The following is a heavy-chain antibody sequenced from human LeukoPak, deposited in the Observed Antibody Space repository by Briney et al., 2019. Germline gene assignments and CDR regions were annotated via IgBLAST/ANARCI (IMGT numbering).Heavy chain of an antibody. J-gene: IGHJ6*02. CDR3: ARDLYYGSGPANYYYYYYYGMDV. Sequence: GGSLRLSCAASGFTFSTYSMNWVRQAPGKGLEWVSYISSSSSTIYYADSVKGRFTISRDNSKNTLYLQMGSLRAEDTAVYYCARDLYYGSGPANYYYYYYYGMDVWGQGTTVTVSS. CDR1: GFTFSTYS. CDR2: ISSSSSTI. V-gene: IGHV3-48*01. D-gene: IGHD3-10*01.